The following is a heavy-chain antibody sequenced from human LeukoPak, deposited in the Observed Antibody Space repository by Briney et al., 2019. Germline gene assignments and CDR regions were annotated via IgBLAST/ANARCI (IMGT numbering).Heavy chain of an antibody. V-gene: IGHV4-59*08. J-gene: IGHJ4*02. CDR2: IYYSGST. CDR1: GDSISGYY. CDR3: VRVYYDILTAYYYFDY. D-gene: IGHD3-9*01. Sequence: ETLSLTCTVSGDSISGYYWSWIRQPPGKGLEWIGYIYYSGSTNYNPSLKSRVTISVDTSKNQFSLKLSSVTAADTAVYYCVRVYYDILTAYYYFDYWGQGTLVTVSS.